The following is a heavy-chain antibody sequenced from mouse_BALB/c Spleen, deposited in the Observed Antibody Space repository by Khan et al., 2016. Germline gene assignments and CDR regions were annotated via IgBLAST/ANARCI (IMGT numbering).Heavy chain of an antibody. J-gene: IGHJ2*01. Sequence: EVQLQESGAELVRPGASVKLSCKASGFTIKDYYMHWVKQRPEQGLEWIGWIDPENGNPIYDPKFQGKSSITAETSSNTAYLQLSSRTSEDTAVYCCATDCWGQGTTLTVSS. CDR1: GFTIKDYY. CDR3: ATDC. V-gene: IGHV14-1*02. CDR2: IDPENGNP.